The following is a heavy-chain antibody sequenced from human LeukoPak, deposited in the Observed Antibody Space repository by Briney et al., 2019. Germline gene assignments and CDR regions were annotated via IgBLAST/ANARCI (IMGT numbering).Heavy chain of an antibody. V-gene: IGHV1-8*01. CDR2: MNPNSGNT. CDR3: ARCGYDFWSGYYLGYYYYYMDV. Sequence: ASVKVSCKASGYTFTSYDINWVRQATGQGLEWMGWMNPNSGNTGYAQKFQGRVTMTRNTSISTAYMELSSLRSEDTAVYYCARCGYDFWSGYYLGYYYYYMDVWGKGTTVTVS. D-gene: IGHD3-3*01. CDR1: GYTFTSYD. J-gene: IGHJ6*03.